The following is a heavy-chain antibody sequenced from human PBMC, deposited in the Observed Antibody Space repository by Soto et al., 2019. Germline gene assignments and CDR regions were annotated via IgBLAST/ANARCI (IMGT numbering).Heavy chain of an antibody. D-gene: IGHD3-3*01. CDR2: IYCNDDK. V-gene: IGHV2-5*01. J-gene: IGHJ3*01. CDR3: AHRSFANDAFDV. Sequence: QITLKESGPTLVKPTQTLTLTCTFSGFSLSTSGVGVGWIRQPPGKALEWLALIYCNDDKHYSPSLKSRLTIAKDTSKNQVVLTMANMDPVDTATDYCAHRSFANDAFDVWGQGTMVTVSS. CDR1: GFSLSTSGVG.